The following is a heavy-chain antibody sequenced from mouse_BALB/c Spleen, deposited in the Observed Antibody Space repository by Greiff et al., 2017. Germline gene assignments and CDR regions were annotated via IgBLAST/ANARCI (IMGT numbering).Heavy chain of an antibody. D-gene: IGHD1-1*01. CDR2: INPSSGYT. J-gene: IGHJ2*01. V-gene: IGHV1-4*02. Sequence: LQESAAELARPGASVKMSCKASGYTFTSYTMHWVKQRPGQGLEWIGYINPSSGYTEYNQKFKDKTTLTADKSSSTAYMQLSSLTSEDSAVYYCARSEFITTVVGDYWGQGTTLTVSS. CDR3: ARSEFITTVVGDY. CDR1: GYTFTSYT.